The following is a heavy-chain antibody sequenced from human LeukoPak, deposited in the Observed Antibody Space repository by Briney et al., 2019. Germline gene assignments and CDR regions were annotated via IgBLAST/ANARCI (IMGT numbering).Heavy chain of an antibody. CDR2: INPSGGT. CDR1: GYTFSIYN. D-gene: IGHD6-13*01. Sequence: ASVKVSCTASGYTFSIYNMHWVRQAPGQGLEWMGIINPSGGTSYAQKLQGRITMTRDTSTSTLYVELSSLTSEDTAVYYCAREGVAGTGLDFWGQGTLVTVSS. V-gene: IGHV1-46*01. J-gene: IGHJ4*02. CDR3: AREGVAGTGLDF.